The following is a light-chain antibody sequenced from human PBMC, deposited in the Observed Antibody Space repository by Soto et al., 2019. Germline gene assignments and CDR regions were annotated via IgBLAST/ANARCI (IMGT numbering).Light chain of an antibody. J-gene: IGLJ3*02. Sequence: QSVLTQPPSVSGAPGQRVTISCTGSSSNIGAGYDVHWYQQLPGTAPKLLIYRNTNRPSGVPDRFSGSKSGTSASLAITGLQAEDEADYYGQSYDSILSGSVFGGGTKLTV. CDR3: QSYDSILSGSV. CDR2: RNT. V-gene: IGLV1-40*01. CDR1: SSNIGAGYD.